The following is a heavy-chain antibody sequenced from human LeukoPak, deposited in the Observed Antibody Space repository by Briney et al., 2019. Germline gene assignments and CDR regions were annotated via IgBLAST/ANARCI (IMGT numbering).Heavy chain of an antibody. CDR3: ARDKSRTYGSADAFDI. CDR1: GGSLSSYY. Sequence: SETLSLTCTVSGGSLSSYYWNWLRQPAGKGLEWIGRIYTSGSTNYNPSLKSRVTMSVGTSKNQFSLKLSSVTAADTAVYYCARDKSRTYGSADAFDIWGQGTMVTVSS. D-gene: IGHD3-10*01. V-gene: IGHV4-4*07. CDR2: IYTSGST. J-gene: IGHJ3*02.